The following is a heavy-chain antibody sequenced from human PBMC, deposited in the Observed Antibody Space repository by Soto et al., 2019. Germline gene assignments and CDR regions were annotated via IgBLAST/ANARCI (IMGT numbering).Heavy chain of an antibody. J-gene: IGHJ4*02. V-gene: IGHV1-18*01. CDR1: GYTFTSYG. Sequence: QVQLVQSGAEVKKPGASVKVSCKASGYTFTSYGISWVRQAPGQGLEWMGRISGYNGNSNYAQNLQGRVTLTTDTSTSTAYMELRSLRSDDTAVYYCARADIQDIVVVVVAPEGLGYWGQGTLVTVSS. CDR3: ARADIQDIVVVVVAPEGLGY. CDR2: ISGYNGNS. D-gene: IGHD2-15*01.